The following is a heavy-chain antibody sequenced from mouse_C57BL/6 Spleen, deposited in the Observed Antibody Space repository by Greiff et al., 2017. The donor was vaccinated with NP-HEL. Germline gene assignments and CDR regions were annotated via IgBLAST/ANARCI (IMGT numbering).Heavy chain of an antibody. CDR2: INPGSGGT. Sequence: QVQLKESGAELVRPGTSVKVSCKASGYAFTNYLIEWVKQRPGQGLEWIGVINPGSGGTNYNEKFKGKATLTADKSSSTAYMQLSSLTSEDSAVYFCARWTTVVADYWGQGTTLTVSS. CDR1: GYAFTNYL. V-gene: IGHV1-54*01. D-gene: IGHD1-1*01. CDR3: ARWTTVVADY. J-gene: IGHJ2*01.